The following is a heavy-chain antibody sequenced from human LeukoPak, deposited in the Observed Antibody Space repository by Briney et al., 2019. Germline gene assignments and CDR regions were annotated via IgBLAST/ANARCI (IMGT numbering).Heavy chain of an antibody. CDR3: ARGTVTHYFDY. V-gene: IGHV3-74*01. CDR1: GFTFSTYW. D-gene: IGHD4-11*01. J-gene: IGHJ4*02. CDR2: INSDGSST. Sequence: GSLRLSCAASGFTFSTYWMHWVSPPPGEGLVWVSRINSDGSSTNYADSVRGRFTISRDNAKHTLYLQMNSLRAEDTAVYYCARGTVTHYFDYWGQGTLVTVSS.